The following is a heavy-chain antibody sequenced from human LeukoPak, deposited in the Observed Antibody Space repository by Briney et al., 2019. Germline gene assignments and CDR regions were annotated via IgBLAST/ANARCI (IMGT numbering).Heavy chain of an antibody. CDR3: AKEYYAIDAEYFQH. CDR1: GFTFDDYA. CDR2: ISWNSGSI. J-gene: IGHJ1*01. V-gene: IGHV3-9*01. Sequence: GGSLRLSCAASGFTFDDYAMHWVGHAPRQGLEWVSGISWNSGSIGYADSVKGRFTISRDNAKNSLYLQMNSLRAEDTALYYCAKEYYAIDAEYFQHWGQGTLVTVSS. D-gene: IGHD2-2*01.